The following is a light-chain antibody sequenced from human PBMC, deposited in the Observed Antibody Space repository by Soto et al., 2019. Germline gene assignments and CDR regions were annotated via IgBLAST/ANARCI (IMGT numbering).Light chain of an antibody. J-gene: IGKJ5*01. CDR3: QQYDNSPIT. V-gene: IGKV3-20*01. CDR2: GAS. CDR1: QSISSSF. Sequence: EIVLTQSLGILSLSPGERASLSCGAGQSISSSFLAWYQQKPGQAPRLLIYGASSRATGIPDRFSGTGSETDFTLTISRLEPEDFAVYYCQQYDNSPITFGQGTRLEIK.